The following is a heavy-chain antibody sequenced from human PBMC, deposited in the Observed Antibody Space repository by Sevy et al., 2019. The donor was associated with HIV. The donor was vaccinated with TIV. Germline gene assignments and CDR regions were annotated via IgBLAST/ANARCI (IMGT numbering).Heavy chain of an antibody. CDR3: ATTKDCYDSSGYPFDY. Sequence: ASVKVSCKVSGYTLAKFSIHWVRQAPGKGLEWMTSFDPEDGDPEDGKTIYAQKFLGRVTMTEDTSTDTAYMELSSLRSDDTAGYYCATTKDCYDSSGYPFDYWGQGTLVTVSS. V-gene: IGHV1-24*01. CDR2: FDPEDGDPEDGKT. CDR1: GYTLAKFS. D-gene: IGHD3-22*01. J-gene: IGHJ4*02.